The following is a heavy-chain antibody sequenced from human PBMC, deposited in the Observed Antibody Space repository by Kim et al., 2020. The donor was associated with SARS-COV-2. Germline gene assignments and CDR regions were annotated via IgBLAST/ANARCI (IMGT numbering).Heavy chain of an antibody. CDR2: IIPILGIA. D-gene: IGHD1-26*01. J-gene: IGHJ4*02. V-gene: IGHV1-69*04. CDR3: ARDGGSYYLRIYYFDY. CDR1: GGTFSSYA. Sequence: SVKVSCKASGGTFSSYAISWVRQAPGQGLEWMGRIIPILGIANYAQKFQGRVTITADKSTSTAYMELSSLRSEDTAVYYCARDGGSYYLRIYYFDYWGQGTLVTVSS.